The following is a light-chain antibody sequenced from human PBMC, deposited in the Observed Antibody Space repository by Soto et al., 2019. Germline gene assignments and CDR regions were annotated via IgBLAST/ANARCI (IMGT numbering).Light chain of an antibody. CDR1: RSNVGRNA. Sequence: QPVLTQPPSASGTPGQTVTISYSGSRSNVGRNAVSWYQQVPGMAPKLLVFATNKRPSGVPDRFSGSASGASASLAISGLQSEDEADYYCAAWDDTLNGPLFGGGTKLTVL. J-gene: IGLJ2*01. CDR3: AAWDDTLNGPL. CDR2: ATN. V-gene: IGLV1-44*01.